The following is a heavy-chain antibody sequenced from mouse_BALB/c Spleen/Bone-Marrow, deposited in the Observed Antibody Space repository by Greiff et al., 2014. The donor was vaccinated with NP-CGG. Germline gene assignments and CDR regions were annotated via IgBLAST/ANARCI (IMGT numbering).Heavy chain of an antibody. D-gene: IGHD6-1*01. CDR1: GFSLTSYG. Sequence: VKLMESGPGLVAPSQSLSITCTVSGFSLTSYGVHWVRQPPGKGLEWLGVIWAGGSTNYNSALMSRLSISKDNSKSQVFLKMNSRQTDDTAMYYCARERQPLEGAMDYWGQGTSVTVSS. J-gene: IGHJ4*01. CDR3: ARERQPLEGAMDY. CDR2: IWAGGST. V-gene: IGHV2-9*02.